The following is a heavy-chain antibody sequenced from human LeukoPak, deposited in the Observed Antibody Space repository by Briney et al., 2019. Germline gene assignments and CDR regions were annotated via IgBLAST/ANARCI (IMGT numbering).Heavy chain of an antibody. V-gene: IGHV3-21*01. Sequence: GGSLRLSCAASGFTFSSYSMNWVRQAPGKGLEWVSSISSSSSYIYYADSVKGRFTISRDNAKNSLYLQMNSLRAEDTAVYYCAPHLNPKFPFDYWGQGTLVTVSS. J-gene: IGHJ4*02. CDR3: APHLNPKFPFDY. CDR2: ISSSSSYI. CDR1: GFTFSSYS. D-gene: IGHD1-14*01.